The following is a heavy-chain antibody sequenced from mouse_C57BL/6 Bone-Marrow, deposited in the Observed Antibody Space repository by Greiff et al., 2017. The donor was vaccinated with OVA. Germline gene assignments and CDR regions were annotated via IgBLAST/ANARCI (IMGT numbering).Heavy chain of an antibody. CDR1: GYTFTSYW. Sequence: QVQLQQPGAELVRPGSSVKLSCKASGYTFTSYWMDWVKQRPGQGLEWIGNIYPSDSETHYNQKFKDKATLHVDKSSSTAYMPLCSLPSEDSAVYYCARGEDGYSLWYVDVWGTGTTVTVSS. CDR3: ARGEDGYSLWYVDV. D-gene: IGHD2-3*01. CDR2: IYPSDSET. V-gene: IGHV1-61*01. J-gene: IGHJ1*03.